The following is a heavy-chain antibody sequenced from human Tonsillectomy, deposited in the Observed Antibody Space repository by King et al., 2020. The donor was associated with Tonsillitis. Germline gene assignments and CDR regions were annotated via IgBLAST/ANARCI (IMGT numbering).Heavy chain of an antibody. J-gene: IGHJ3*02. D-gene: IGHD3-22*01. V-gene: IGHV3-15*01. CDR1: GFTFSNAW. CDR3: TTDLGYYAIGGHVFDI. Sequence: VQLVESGGGLVKPGGSLRLSCAGSGFTFSNAWMTWVRQAPGKGLEWIGRIKSKTDGGAIHYAAPVKGRFTISRDDSTNTLFLHMNSLKTEDTAVYYCTTDLGYYAIGGHVFDIWGQGTLVTVSS. CDR2: IKSKTDGGAI.